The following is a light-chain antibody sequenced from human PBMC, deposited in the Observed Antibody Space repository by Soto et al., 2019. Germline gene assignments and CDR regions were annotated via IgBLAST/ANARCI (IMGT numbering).Light chain of an antibody. CDR1: QSISSW. CDR2: EAS. CDR3: QYYKESST. J-gene: IGKJ1*01. V-gene: IGKV1-5*03. Sequence: DIQMTQSPSTLSASVGDRVTITCRASQSISSWLAWYQQKPGKAPKLLIHEASSSEIGVPPRFSGSGFGTEFTLTISSPQPDDFATYYCQYYKESSTFGQGTRLEIK.